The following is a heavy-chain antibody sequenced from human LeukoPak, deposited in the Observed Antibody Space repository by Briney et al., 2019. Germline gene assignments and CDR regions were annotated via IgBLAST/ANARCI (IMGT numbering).Heavy chain of an antibody. Sequence: GASVKVSCKASGGTFSSYAISWVRQAPGQGLEWMGGIIPIFGTANYAQKFQGRVTITADESTSTAYMELSSLRSEDTAVYYCARGGKGRRPGAYYYYYYMDVWGKGTTVTVSS. CDR2: IIPIFGTA. CDR1: GGTFSSYA. V-gene: IGHV1-69*13. CDR3: ARGGKGRRPGAYYYYYYMDV. J-gene: IGHJ6*03. D-gene: IGHD1-26*01.